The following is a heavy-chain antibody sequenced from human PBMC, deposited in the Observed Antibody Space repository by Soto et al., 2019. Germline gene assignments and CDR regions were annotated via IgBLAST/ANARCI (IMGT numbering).Heavy chain of an antibody. V-gene: IGHV1-69*06. D-gene: IGHD2-2*01. J-gene: IGHJ6*02. CDR1: WGTFSKYA. Sequence: SGKVSFKASWGTFSKYAIGWVRQAPGQGLEWMGGIIPIFNTANYAQKFQGRVTITADKSTSTAYMELSSLRSEDTAVYYCARGLVVPAGIRYYYYGMDVWGQGTTVTVS. CDR2: IIPIFNTA. CDR3: ARGLVVPAGIRYYYYGMDV.